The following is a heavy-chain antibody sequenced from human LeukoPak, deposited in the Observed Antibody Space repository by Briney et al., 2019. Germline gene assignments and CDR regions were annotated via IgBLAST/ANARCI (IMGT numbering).Heavy chain of an antibody. CDR1: GDSVSSNSVT. D-gene: IGHD6-19*01. CDR3: ARDRAVAAFYCYGMDV. J-gene: IGHJ6*02. V-gene: IGHV6-1*01. CDR2: TYYRSKWYN. Sequence: SQTLSLTCAISGDSVSSNSVTWNWIRQSPSRGLEWLGRTYYRSKWYNDYAVSVKSRITINPDTSKNQFSLQLNSVTPEDTAVYYCARDRAVAAFYCYGMDVWGQGTTVTVSS.